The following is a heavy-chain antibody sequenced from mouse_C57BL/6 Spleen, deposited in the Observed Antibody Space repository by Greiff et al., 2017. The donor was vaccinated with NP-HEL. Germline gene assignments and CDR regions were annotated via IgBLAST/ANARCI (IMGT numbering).Heavy chain of an antibody. Sequence: VKLMESGAELARPGASVKMSCKASGYTFTSYTMHWVKQRPGQGLEWIGYINPSSGYTKYNQKFKDKATLTADKSSSTAYMQLSSLTSEDSAVYYCAGTTVVPFAYWGQGTLVTVSA. CDR1: GYTFTSYT. J-gene: IGHJ3*01. CDR3: AGTTVVPFAY. D-gene: IGHD1-1*01. V-gene: IGHV1-4*01. CDR2: INPSSGYT.